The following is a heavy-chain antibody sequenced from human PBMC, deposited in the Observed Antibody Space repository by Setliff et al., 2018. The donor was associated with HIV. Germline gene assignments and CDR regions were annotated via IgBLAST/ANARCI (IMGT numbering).Heavy chain of an antibody. V-gene: IGHV1-69*13. Sequence: GASVKVSCKPSGYTFTNYDINWVRQAPGQGLEWMGGIIPIFGTTNFAQKFQGRVTITADESTSTAYMELSSLRSEDTAVYYCARRRSSSWYGADAFDIWGQGTMVTVS. J-gene: IGHJ3*02. CDR3: ARRRSSSWYGADAFDI. D-gene: IGHD6-13*01. CDR1: GYTFTNYD. CDR2: IIPIFGTT.